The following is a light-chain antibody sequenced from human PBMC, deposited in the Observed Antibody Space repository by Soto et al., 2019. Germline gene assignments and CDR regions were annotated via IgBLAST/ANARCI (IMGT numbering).Light chain of an antibody. J-gene: IGLJ1*01. CDR3: SSYTSSSSRV. Sequence: QSALTQPASVSGSPGQSITISCTETSSDVGGYNYVSWYQQHPGKAPKLMIYEVSFRPSGVSNRFSGSKSGKTASLTISGLQAEDEADYYCSSYTSSSSRVFGTGTKLTVL. V-gene: IGLV2-14*01. CDR2: EVS. CDR1: SSDVGGYNY.